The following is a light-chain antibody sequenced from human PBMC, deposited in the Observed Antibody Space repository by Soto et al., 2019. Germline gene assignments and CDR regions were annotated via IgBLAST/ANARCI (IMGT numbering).Light chain of an antibody. CDR1: QSVSSY. CDR3: QQRSNWTSIT. CDR2: DAS. V-gene: IGKV3-11*01. J-gene: IGKJ5*01. Sequence: EIVLTQSPATLSLSPGERATLSCRASQSVSSYLAWYQQKPGQAPRLLNYDASNRSTGIPARFSGSGSGTDFTLTLSSLEPEDSAVYYCQQRSNWTSITFGQGTRLEI.